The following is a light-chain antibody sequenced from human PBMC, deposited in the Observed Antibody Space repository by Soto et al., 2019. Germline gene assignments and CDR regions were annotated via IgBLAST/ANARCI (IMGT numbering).Light chain of an antibody. J-gene: IGLJ1*01. V-gene: IGLV2-14*01. Sequence: QSVLTQPASVSGSPGQSITISCTGTNVDVGGYNYVFWYQHHPGKAPKLLSFEVSNRPAGVSNRVSGSKSGNTASLTISRLQSEDEADYYCASYTIKTTYVFGSGTQVTVL. CDR2: EVS. CDR1: NVDVGGYNY. CDR3: ASYTIKTTYV.